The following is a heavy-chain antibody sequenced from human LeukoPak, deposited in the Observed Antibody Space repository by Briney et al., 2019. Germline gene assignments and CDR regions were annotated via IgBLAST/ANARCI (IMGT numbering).Heavy chain of an antibody. J-gene: IGHJ4*02. Sequence: PGGSLRLSCAGSGFTFSSHWIGWVRQAPGKGLEWVAHINQDGSQKYYVDSVEGRFAISRDNAKNSLYLQMNSLRAEDTAIYYCAREAWEPLRAYYFDYWGQGTLVIVSS. CDR1: GFTFSSHW. CDR2: INQDGSQK. V-gene: IGHV3-7*01. CDR3: AREAWEPLRAYYFDY. D-gene: IGHD1-26*01.